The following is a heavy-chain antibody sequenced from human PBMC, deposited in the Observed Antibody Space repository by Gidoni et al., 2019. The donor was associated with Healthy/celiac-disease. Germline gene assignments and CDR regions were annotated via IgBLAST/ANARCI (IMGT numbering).Heavy chain of an antibody. Sequence: QITLKESGPTLVKPTQTLTLPCTFSGFSLSTSGVGVGWIRQPPGKALEWLALIYWNDDKRYSPSLKSRLTITKDTSKNQVVLTMTNMDPVDTATYYCAQSDYGDYISWYFDLWGRGTLVTVSS. V-gene: IGHV2-5*01. CDR3: AQSDYGDYISWYFDL. CDR2: IYWNDDK. CDR1: GFSLSTSGVG. D-gene: IGHD4-17*01. J-gene: IGHJ2*01.